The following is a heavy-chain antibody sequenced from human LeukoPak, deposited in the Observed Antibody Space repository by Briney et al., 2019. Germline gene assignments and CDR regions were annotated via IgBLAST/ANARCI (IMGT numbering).Heavy chain of an antibody. D-gene: IGHD6-19*01. CDR3: ARGRDSSGGGFDY. Sequence: GGSLRLSCAASGFTFSSYSMNWVRQAPGKGLEWVSSISSSSSYIYYADSVKGRFTISRDNAKNSLYLQMNSLRAEDTAVYYCARGRDSSGGGFDYWGRGTLVTVSS. J-gene: IGHJ4*02. CDR2: ISSSSSYI. V-gene: IGHV3-21*01. CDR1: GFTFSSYS.